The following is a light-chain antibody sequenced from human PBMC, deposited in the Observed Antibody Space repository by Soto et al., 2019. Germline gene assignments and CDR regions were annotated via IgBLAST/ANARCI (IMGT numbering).Light chain of an antibody. CDR3: QQYGSSPWT. J-gene: IGKJ1*01. CDR1: QSVSRN. CDR2: DAS. V-gene: IGKV3-20*01. Sequence: EIELTQSPATLSSSAGERVTISCRTSQSVSRNLAWYQQKPGQAPRLLIYDASQRATGIAARFSGSGSGTEFTLTISRREPEDFVVYYCQQYGSSPWTFGQGTKVDIK.